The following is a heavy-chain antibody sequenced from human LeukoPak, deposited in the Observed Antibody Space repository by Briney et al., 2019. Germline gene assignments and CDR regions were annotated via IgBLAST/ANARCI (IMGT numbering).Heavy chain of an antibody. CDR1: GGSISSYY. J-gene: IGHJ6*03. Sequence: PSETLSLTCTVSGGSISSYYWSWIRQPPGKGLEWIGYIYYSGSTNYNPSLKSRVIISVDTSKNQFSLKLSSVTAADTAVYYCARVEEGYGSGRRENYYYYYMDVWGKGTTDTISS. CDR3: ARVEEGYGSGRRENYYYYYMDV. D-gene: IGHD3-10*01. V-gene: IGHV4-59*01. CDR2: IYYSGST.